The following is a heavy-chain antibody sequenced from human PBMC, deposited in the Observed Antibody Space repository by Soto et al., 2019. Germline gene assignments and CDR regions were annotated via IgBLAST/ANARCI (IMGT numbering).Heavy chain of an antibody. V-gene: IGHV3-23*01. CDR2: ISGSGGST. CDR1: GFTFSSYA. D-gene: IGHD6-6*01. J-gene: IGHJ4*02. Sequence: GGSLRLSCAASGFTFSSYAMSWVRQAPGKGLEWVSTISGSGGSTYYADSVKARFTISRDNSKNTLYLQMNSLRAEDTAVYYCAKDLGYSSSSGGEFNYWGQGTLVTVSS. CDR3: AKDLGYSSSSGGEFNY.